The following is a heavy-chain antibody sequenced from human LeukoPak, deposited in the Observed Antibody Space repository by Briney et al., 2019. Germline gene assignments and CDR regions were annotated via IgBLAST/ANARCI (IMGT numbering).Heavy chain of an antibody. CDR3: AKLEILWLGELTKDDAFDI. D-gene: IGHD3-10*01. V-gene: IGHV3-30*02. J-gene: IGHJ3*02. Sequence: GSLRLSCAASGFTFSSYGMHWVRQAPGKGLEWVAFIRYDGSNKHYADSVKGRFTISRDNSKNTLYLQMNSLRAEDTAVYYCAKLEILWLGELTKDDAFDIWGQGTMVTVSS. CDR2: IRYDGSNK. CDR1: GFTFSSYG.